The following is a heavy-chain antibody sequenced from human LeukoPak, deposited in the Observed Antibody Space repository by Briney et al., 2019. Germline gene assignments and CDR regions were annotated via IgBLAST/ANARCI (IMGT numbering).Heavy chain of an antibody. CDR2: ISSSSSTI. J-gene: IGHJ6*03. CDR3: ARARGRGVRIAAAGTGSYYMDV. CDR1: GFTFSSYS. D-gene: IGHD6-13*01. V-gene: IGHV3-48*04. Sequence: GGSLRLSCAASGFTFSSYSMNWVRQAPGQGLEWVSYISSSSSTIYYADSVKGRFTISRDNAKNSLYLQMNSLRAEDTAVYYCARARGRGVRIAAAGTGSYYMDVWGKGTTVTVSS.